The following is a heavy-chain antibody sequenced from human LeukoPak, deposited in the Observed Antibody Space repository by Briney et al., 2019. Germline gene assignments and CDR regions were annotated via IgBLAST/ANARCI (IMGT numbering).Heavy chain of an antibody. CDR3: ARGSITGTTTDGGIDP. CDR2: INHSGST. Sequence: SETLSLTCTVSGGSISSSSYYWGWIRQPPGKGLEWIGEINHSGSTNYNPSLKSRVTISVDTSKNQFSLKLSSVTAADTAVYYCARGSITGTTTDGGIDPWGQGTLVTVSS. D-gene: IGHD1/OR15-1a*01. V-gene: IGHV4-39*07. J-gene: IGHJ5*02. CDR1: GGSISSSSYY.